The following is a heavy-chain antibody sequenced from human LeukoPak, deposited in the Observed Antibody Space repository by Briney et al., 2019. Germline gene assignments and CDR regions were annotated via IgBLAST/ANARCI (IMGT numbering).Heavy chain of an antibody. CDR3: ARPPSRGYSSSFEY. Sequence: GESLKISCKGSGYSFPTYWIAWVRQMPGKGLEWMGIIYPDESNIRYSLSFQGQVTISADKSISTAYLQWSSLKASDTAMYYCARPPSRGYSSSFEYWGQGTLVTVSS. CDR1: GYSFPTYW. CDR2: IYPDESNI. J-gene: IGHJ4*02. V-gene: IGHV5-51*01. D-gene: IGHD2-2*03.